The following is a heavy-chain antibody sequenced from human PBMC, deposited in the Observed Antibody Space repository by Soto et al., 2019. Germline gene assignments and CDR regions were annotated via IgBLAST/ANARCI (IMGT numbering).Heavy chain of an antibody. CDR1: GFTFSNAW. Sequence: PGGSLRLSCAASGFTFSNAWMSWVRQAPGKGLEWVGRIKSKTDGGTTDYAAPVKGRFTISRDDSKNTLYLQMNSLKTEDTAVYYCTAVRQRYCSGGSCYSGVDYWGQGTLVTVS. CDR2: IKSKTDGGTT. J-gene: IGHJ4*02. V-gene: IGHV3-15*01. CDR3: TAVRQRYCSGGSCYSGVDY. D-gene: IGHD2-15*01.